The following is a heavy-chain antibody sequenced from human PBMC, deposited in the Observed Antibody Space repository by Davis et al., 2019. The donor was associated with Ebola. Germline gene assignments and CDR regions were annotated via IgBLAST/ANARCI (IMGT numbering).Heavy chain of an antibody. V-gene: IGHV4-30-2*01. D-gene: IGHD3-9*01. Sequence: MPSETLSLTCAVSGGSISSGGYSWSWIRQPPGKGLEWIGYIYHSGSTYYNPSLKSRVTISVDRSKNQFSLKLSSVTAADTAVYYCASLDILTGLDVWGQGTRVTVSS. J-gene: IGHJ6*02. CDR2: IYHSGST. CDR3: ASLDILTGLDV. CDR1: GGSISSGGYS.